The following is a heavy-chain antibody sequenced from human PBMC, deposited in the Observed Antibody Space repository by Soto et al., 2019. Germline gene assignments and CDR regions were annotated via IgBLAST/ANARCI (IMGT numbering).Heavy chain of an antibody. V-gene: IGHV3-23*01. D-gene: IGHD5-18*01. CDR1: GFTFSTYA. CDR2: ISNSGGST. J-gene: IGHJ4*02. Sequence: EVQLLESGGGLVQTGGSLRLSCTASGFTFSTYALSWVRQAPGKGLEWVSTISNSGGSTYYADSMKGRFTISRDNSKNTLDLQMNSLRAEDTAVYYCAKDLDTTVFNFAYLGQGTLVTVSS. CDR3: AKDLDTTVFNFAY.